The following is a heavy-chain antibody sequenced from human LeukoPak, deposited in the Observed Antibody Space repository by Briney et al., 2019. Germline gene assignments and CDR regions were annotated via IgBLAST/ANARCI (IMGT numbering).Heavy chain of an antibody. D-gene: IGHD3-10*01. CDR3: ARDRGYGDLDY. CDR1: GYTLTSYG. CDR2: MNPNSGNT. J-gene: IGHJ4*02. V-gene: IGHV1-8*03. Sequence: GASVKVSCKASGYTLTSYGINWVRQATGQGLEWMGWMNPNSGNTGYAQKFQGRVTITRNTSISTAYMELSSLRSEDTAVYYCARDRGYGDLDYWGQGTLVTVSS.